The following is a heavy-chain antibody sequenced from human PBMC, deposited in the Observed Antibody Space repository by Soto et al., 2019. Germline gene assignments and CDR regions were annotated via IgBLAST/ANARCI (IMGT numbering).Heavy chain of an antibody. V-gene: IGHV4-4*07. Sequence: LSLTCTVSGGSINAFYWSWVRQPAGKGLEWIGRIFSSGSTSFNPSLESRVAMSVDTSKNHFSLNLSSVTAADMAVYYCAREGSYSAYNFAHGIQLWSFDFWGQGALVTVSS. J-gene: IGHJ4*02. CDR3: AREGSYSAYNFAHGIQLWSFDF. CDR2: IFSSGST. CDR1: GGSINAFY. D-gene: IGHD5-12*01.